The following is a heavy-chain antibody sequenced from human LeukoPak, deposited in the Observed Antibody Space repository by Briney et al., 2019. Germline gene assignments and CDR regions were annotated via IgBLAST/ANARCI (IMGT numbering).Heavy chain of an antibody. V-gene: IGHV3-7*04. CDR2: IKQDGSEK. D-gene: IGHD3-16*02. CDR3: AKGGFRYFAP. CDR1: GFTFSSYW. Sequence: AGSLSLSCAASGFTFSSYWMSWVRQAPGKGLEWVANIKQDGSEKYYVDSVKGRFTISRDNAKNSLYLQMNSLRAEDTAVYYCAKGGFRYFAPWGQGSQVTLSS. J-gene: IGHJ5*02.